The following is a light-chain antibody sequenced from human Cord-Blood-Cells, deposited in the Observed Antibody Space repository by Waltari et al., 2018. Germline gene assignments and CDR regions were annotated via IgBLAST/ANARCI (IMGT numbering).Light chain of an antibody. CDR3: QQYGSSPLT. Sequence: EIVLTQSPGPLSLSPGERATLCCRASQSVSSSYLAWYQQKPGQAPRLLIYGASSRATGIPDRFSGSGSGTDFTLTISRREPEDFAVYYCQQYGSSPLTFGGGTKVEIK. CDR2: GAS. V-gene: IGKV3-20*01. CDR1: QSVSSSY. J-gene: IGKJ4*01.